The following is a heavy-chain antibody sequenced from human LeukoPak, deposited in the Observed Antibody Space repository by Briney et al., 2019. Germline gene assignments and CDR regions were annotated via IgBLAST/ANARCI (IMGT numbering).Heavy chain of an antibody. CDR3: ARASGYDSSGYYYVLDY. CDR2: VNPNSGNT. D-gene: IGHD3-22*01. J-gene: IGHJ4*02. V-gene: IGHV1-8*01. CDR1: GYTFTTYD. Sequence: ASGKVACKTSGYTFTTYDINWVRQATGQGLEWMGWVNPNSGNTGYAQKFQGRVTMTMDPSISTAYMELSSLRSEDTAVYYCARASGYDSSGYYYVLDYWGQGTLVTVSS.